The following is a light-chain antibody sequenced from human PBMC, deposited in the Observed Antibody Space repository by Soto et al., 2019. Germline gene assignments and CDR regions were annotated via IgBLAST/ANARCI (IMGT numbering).Light chain of an antibody. V-gene: IGKV3-20*01. CDR3: QQYSSSPLT. CDR1: QRVSSNY. Sequence: EIVVTQSPGTRSLSPGEGATLSCRASQRVSSNYLAWYQQKPGQAPRLPIYGASSRAPGIPDRFSGSGSGTEFTLTISRLEPEDFAVYYCQQYSSSPLTFGGGTKVDIK. CDR2: GAS. J-gene: IGKJ4*01.